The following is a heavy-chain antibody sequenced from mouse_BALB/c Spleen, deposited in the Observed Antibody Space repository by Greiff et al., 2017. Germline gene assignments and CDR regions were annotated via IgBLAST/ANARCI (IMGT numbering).Heavy chain of an antibody. Sequence: QVQLQQSGAELAKPGASVKMSCKASGYTFTSYWMHWVKQRPGQGLEWIGYINPSTGYTEYNQKFKDKATLTADKSSSTAYMQLSSLTSEDSAVYYCARWGGYDVYAMDYWGQGTSVTVSS. D-gene: IGHD2-2*01. CDR2: INPSTGYT. CDR1: GYTFTSYW. CDR3: ARWGGYDVYAMDY. V-gene: IGHV1-7*01. J-gene: IGHJ4*01.